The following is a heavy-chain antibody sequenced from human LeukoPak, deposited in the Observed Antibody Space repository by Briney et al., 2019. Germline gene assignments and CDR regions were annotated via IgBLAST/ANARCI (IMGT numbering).Heavy chain of an antibody. CDR3: AKTAGSSWGFFDY. Sequence: QSGGSLRLSCAASGFTFSSYGIHWVRQAPGKGLEWVAFIRSDGSIKYYADSVKGRFTISRDNSKNTLYLEINSLRADDTAIYYCAKTAGSSWGFFDYWGQGTLVTVSS. J-gene: IGHJ4*02. CDR1: GFTFSSYG. D-gene: IGHD6-13*01. CDR2: IRSDGSIK. V-gene: IGHV3-30*02.